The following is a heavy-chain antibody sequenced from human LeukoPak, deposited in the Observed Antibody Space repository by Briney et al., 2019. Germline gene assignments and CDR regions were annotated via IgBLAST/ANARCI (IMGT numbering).Heavy chain of an antibody. J-gene: IGHJ4*02. Sequence: PSETLSLTCTVSGYSISSGYYWGWIRQPPGKGLEWIGSIYYSGSTYYNPSLKSRVTISVDTSKNQFSLKLSSVTAADTAVYYCARVRGRQDINFDYWGQGTLVTVSS. CDR1: GYSISSGYY. CDR2: IYYSGST. D-gene: IGHD6-25*01. CDR3: ARVRGRQDINFDY. V-gene: IGHV4-38-2*02.